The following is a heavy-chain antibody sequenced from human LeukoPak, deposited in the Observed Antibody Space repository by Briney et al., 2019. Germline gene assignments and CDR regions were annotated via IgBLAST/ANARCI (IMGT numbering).Heavy chain of an antibody. J-gene: IGHJ1*01. V-gene: IGHV4-59*08. CDR2: IYYSVST. CDR1: GGSISSYY. D-gene: IGHD3-22*01. Sequence: SETLSLTCTVSGGSISSYYWSWIRQPPGKGLEWIGYIYYSVSTNYNPSLKSRVTISVDTSKNQFSLKLSSVTAADTAVYYCARHYYDSSGYYWHFQHWGQGTLVTVSS. CDR3: ARHYYDSSGYYWHFQH.